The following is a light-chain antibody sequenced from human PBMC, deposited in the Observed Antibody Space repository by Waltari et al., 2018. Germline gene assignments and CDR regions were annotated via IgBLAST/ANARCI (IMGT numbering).Light chain of an antibody. CDR3: QNYGTLPAT. Sequence: EIRLTQSQGALSLSPGERATLSCTASQSISKDLAWYQQKAGQAPRLLIYEATSRATGIPDRVSGSGFGTDFSLTISRLEPEDCAVYYCQNYGTLPATFGQGTKVEIK. V-gene: IGKV3-20*01. CDR1: QSISKD. J-gene: IGKJ1*01. CDR2: EAT.